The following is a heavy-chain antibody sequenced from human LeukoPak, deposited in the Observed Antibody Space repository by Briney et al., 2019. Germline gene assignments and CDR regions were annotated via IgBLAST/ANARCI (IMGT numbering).Heavy chain of an antibody. CDR3: ARVFFDAFDI. V-gene: IGHV3-21*01. J-gene: IGHJ3*02. CDR1: GFTFSSYS. Sequence: GGSLRLSCAASGFTFSSYSMNWVRQAPGKGLEWVSSISSSSSYIYYADSVKGRFTISRDNAKNSLYPQMNSLRAEDTAVYYCARVFFDAFDIWGQGTMVTVSS. CDR2: ISSSSSYI. D-gene: IGHD3-10*02.